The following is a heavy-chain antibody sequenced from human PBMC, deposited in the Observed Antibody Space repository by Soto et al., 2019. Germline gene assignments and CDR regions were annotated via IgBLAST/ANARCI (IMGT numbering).Heavy chain of an antibody. Sequence: SGLTLVNPRLPLSLTCPFPGFSLSTSGMCVSWIRQPPGKALEWLALIDWDDDKYYSTSLKTRLTISKDTSKNQVVLTMTNVDPVDTATYYCARITRQGGGYFDSWGQGTLVTVSS. V-gene: IGHV2-70*01. CDR2: IDWDDDK. D-gene: IGHD3-16*01. J-gene: IGHJ4*02. CDR3: ARITRQGGGYFDS. CDR1: GFSLSTSGMC.